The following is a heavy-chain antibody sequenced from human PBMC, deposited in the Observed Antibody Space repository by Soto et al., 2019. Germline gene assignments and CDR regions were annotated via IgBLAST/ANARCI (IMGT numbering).Heavy chain of an antibody. V-gene: IGHV3-7*01. J-gene: IGHJ6*02. CDR3: ARIAASGRGWDV. D-gene: IGHD6-13*01. CDR1: GFTFSSYW. Sequence: EVQLVESGGGLVQPGGSLRLSCVDSGFTFSSYWMSWVRQAPVKGLEWVGNIKQDGSEENYVDSVKGRFTTSRDNAKTSMYLQMNSLRVEDTAVYYCARIAASGRGWDVWGQGTTVVVSS. CDR2: IKQDGSEE.